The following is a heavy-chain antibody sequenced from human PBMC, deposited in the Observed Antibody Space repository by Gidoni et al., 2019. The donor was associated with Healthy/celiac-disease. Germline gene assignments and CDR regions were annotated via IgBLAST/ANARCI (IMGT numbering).Heavy chain of an antibody. V-gene: IGHV3-9*01. CDR3: AKAVDFWSGYLDY. CDR1: GFTFDDYA. D-gene: IGHD3-3*01. Sequence: EVQLVESGGGLVQPGRSLRLSCAAYGFTFDDYAMHWVRQAPGKGLEWVSGISWNSGSIGYADSVTGRFTISRDHAKNSLYLQMNSLRAEDTALYYCAKAVDFWSGYLDYWGQGTLVPVSS. J-gene: IGHJ4*02. CDR2: ISWNSGSI.